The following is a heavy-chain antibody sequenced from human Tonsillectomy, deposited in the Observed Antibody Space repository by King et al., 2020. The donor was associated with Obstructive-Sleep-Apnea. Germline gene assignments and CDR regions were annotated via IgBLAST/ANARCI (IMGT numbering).Heavy chain of an antibody. CDR2: IYWDDDK. CDR3: AHLWAPDYDILTRYSRPYYFDY. CDR1: GFSLSTSGVG. V-gene: IGHV2-5*02. Sequence: ITLKESGPTLVKPTQTLTLTCTFSGFSLSTSGVGVGWIRQPPGKALEWLALIYWDDDKRYSPSLKSRLTITKDTSKNQVVLTMTNMDPVDTATYYCAHLWAPDYDILTRYSRPYYFDYWGQGTLVTVSS. J-gene: IGHJ4*02. D-gene: IGHD3-9*01.